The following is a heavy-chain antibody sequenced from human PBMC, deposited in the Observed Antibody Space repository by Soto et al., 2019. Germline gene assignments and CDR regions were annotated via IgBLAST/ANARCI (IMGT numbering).Heavy chain of an antibody. V-gene: IGHV5-10-1*01. Sequence: GESLKISCEGSEYSFADYWISWVRQMPGKGLEWMGRIDPSDSYTNYSPSFQGHVTISADKSISTAYLQWSSLKASDSAMYYCARHGTGRDYYDSSGRGYYGMDVWGHGTTVTVSS. CDR3: ARHGTGRDYYDSSGRGYYGMDV. CDR2: IDPSDSYT. D-gene: IGHD3-22*01. J-gene: IGHJ6*02. CDR1: EYSFADYW.